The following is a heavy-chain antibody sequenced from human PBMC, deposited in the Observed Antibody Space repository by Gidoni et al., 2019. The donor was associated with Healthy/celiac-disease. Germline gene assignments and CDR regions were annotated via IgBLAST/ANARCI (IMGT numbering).Heavy chain of an antibody. CDR2: IRSKAYGGTT. V-gene: IGHV3-49*05. CDR3: TRNGGSLHFGSGLWYYYGMDV. D-gene: IGHD3-10*01. J-gene: IGHJ6*02. Sequence: EVQLVESGGGLVKPGRSLRLSCTASGFTFGDYAMSWFRQAPGKGLEWVGFIRSKAYGGTTEYAASVKGRFTISRDDSKSIAYLQMNSLKTEDTAVYYCTRNGGSLHFGSGLWYYYGMDVWGQGTTVTVSS. CDR1: GFTFGDYA.